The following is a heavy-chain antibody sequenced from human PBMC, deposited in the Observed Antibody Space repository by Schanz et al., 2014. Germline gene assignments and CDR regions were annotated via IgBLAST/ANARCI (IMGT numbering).Heavy chain of an antibody. CDR3: AKELRPGTERPRGNFDY. D-gene: IGHD6-13*01. Sequence: EVQLEESGGGLVQPGGSLRVSCAATGFTFSDYAMSWVRQAPGKGLEWVSAISDSGGSMFYADSVKGRFTISRDNSRNTLYLQMTGLRAEDTAVYYCAKELRPGTERPRGNFDYWGQGTLVTVSS. V-gene: IGHV3-23*04. CDR2: ISDSGGSM. CDR1: GFTFSDYA. J-gene: IGHJ4*02.